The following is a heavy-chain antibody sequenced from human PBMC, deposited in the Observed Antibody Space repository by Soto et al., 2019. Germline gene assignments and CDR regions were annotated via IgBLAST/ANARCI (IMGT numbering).Heavy chain of an antibody. J-gene: IGHJ6*02. Sequence: SETLSLTCTVSGGSISSYYWSWIRQPAGKGLEWIGRIYTSGGTNYNPSLKSRVTMSVDTSKNQFTLKLSSVTAADTAVYYCARAGDPVLDYYYYGMDVWGQGTTVTVSS. V-gene: IGHV4-4*07. CDR2: IYTSGGT. CDR1: GGSISSYY. D-gene: IGHD3-16*01. CDR3: ARAGDPVLDYYYYGMDV.